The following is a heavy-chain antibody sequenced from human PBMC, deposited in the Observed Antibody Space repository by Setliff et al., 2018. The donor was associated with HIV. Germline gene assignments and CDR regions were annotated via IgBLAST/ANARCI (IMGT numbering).Heavy chain of an antibody. V-gene: IGHV4-39*01. CDR2: IYYSGST. J-gene: IGHJ6*03. D-gene: IGHD2-2*01. CDR3: ARHGVGYCSSTSCYGVPYYYMDV. CDR1: GGSISSSSYY. Sequence: PSETLSLTCTVSGGSISSSSYYWGWIRQPPGKGLEWIGSIYYSGSTYYNPSLKSRVTISVDTSKNQFSLKLSSVTAADTAVYYCARHGVGYCSSTSCYGVPYYYMDVWGEGTTVTVSS.